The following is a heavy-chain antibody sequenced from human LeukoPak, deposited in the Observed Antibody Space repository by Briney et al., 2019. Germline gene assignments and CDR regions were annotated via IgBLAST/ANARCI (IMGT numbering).Heavy chain of an antibody. CDR1: GYTFTSYG. J-gene: IGHJ6*02. V-gene: IGHV1-18*01. Sequence: ASVKVSCKASGYTFTSYGISWVRQAPGQGLEWMGWISAYNGNTNYAQKLQGRVTMTTDTSTSTAYMELRSLRSDDTAVYYCARVDCSGGSCYPPYYYYYGMDVWGQGTTVTVSS. CDR2: ISAYNGNT. D-gene: IGHD2-15*01. CDR3: ARVDCSGGSCYPPYYYYYGMDV.